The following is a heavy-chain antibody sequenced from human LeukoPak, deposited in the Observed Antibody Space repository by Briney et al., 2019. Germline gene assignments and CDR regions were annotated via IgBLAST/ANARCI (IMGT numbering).Heavy chain of an antibody. V-gene: IGHV4-4*09. CDR1: GGSISGVY. D-gene: IGHD3-16*01. J-gene: IGHJ4*02. Sequence: SETLSLTCTVSGGSISGVYWNWIRQPPRKGLEWVGYIHTSGSTSFNASLRSRLTFSRDTFKNQVSLRLSSVTATNTAVYYCARRRGGWGEGEFDYWGQGTPVTVST. CDR3: ARRRGGWGEGEFDY. CDR2: IHTSGST.